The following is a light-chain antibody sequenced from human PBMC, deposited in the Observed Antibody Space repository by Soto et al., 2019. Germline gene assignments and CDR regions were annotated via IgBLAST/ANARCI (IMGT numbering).Light chain of an antibody. CDR3: QVRAVWPS. CDR2: DAS. J-gene: IGKJ1*01. CDR1: QSVSTS. Sequence: IVLTQSPFTLALSTGERAVLSCRASQSVSTSLAWYQHKAGQAPRLFIYDASKRAPGIPARFSGSGSGTDFTLTISSLEPEDLPVYYCQVRAVWPSFGQGTKVDIK. V-gene: IGKV3-11*01.